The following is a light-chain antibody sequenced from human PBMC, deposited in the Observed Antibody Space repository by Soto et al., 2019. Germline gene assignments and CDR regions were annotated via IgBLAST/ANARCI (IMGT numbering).Light chain of an antibody. J-gene: IGKJ1*01. Sequence: EVVLTQSPATLSLSPGDSATLSCRSSRSDSDYLAWYQQKPGQAPRLLIYDVSKRASGIPARFSGGGSDSDFTRTISSLEPEDFAVYFCQQRADWPPTWAFGQGTKVEVK. CDR1: RSDSDY. CDR2: DVS. CDR3: QQRADWPPTWA. V-gene: IGKV3-11*01.